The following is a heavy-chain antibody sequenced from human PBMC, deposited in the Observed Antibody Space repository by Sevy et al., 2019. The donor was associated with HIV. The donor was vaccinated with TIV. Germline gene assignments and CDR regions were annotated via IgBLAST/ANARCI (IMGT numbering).Heavy chain of an antibody. CDR1: GASISSSGYY. CDR2: IRYSGGT. D-gene: IGHD6-19*01. V-gene: IGHV4-39*01. Sequence: SETLSLTCSVSGASISSSGYYWGWIRQPPGKGLEWIASIRYSGGTFYNPSLRSRVTISADTSKNQFSLKLNSVTAADTARYYCAGPTLTYSSGWSYYDYWGQGTVVTASS. J-gene: IGHJ4*02. CDR3: AGPTLTYSSGWSYYDY.